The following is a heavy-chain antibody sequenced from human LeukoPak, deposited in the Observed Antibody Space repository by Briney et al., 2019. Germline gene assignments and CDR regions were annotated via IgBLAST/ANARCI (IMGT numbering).Heavy chain of an antibody. CDR1: GGSISSYY. CDR2: IYYSGST. D-gene: IGHD5-18*01. J-gene: IGHJ6*02. V-gene: IGHV4-59*01. Sequence: NPSETLSLTCTVSGGSISSYYWSWIRQPPGKGLEWIGYIYYSGSTNYNPSLKSRVTISVDTSKNQFSLKLSSVTAADTAVYYCATRIPPEDTAMPKGDYYYGMDVWGQGTTVTVSS. CDR3: ATRIPPEDTAMPKGDYYYGMDV.